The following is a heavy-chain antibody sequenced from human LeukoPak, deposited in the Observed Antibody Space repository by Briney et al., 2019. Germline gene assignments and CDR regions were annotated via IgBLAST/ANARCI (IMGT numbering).Heavy chain of an antibody. CDR2: IYPGDSDT. CDR3: ASQIADIPDAFDI. V-gene: IGHV5-51*01. D-gene: IGHD2-2*02. CDR1: GYIFTSYW. Sequence: GESLKIPCKGSGYIFTSYWIGWVRQMPGKGLEWLGIIYPGDSDTRYSPSFQGQVTISADKSISTAYLQWSSLKASDTAMYYCASQIADIPDAFDIWGQGTMVTVSS. J-gene: IGHJ3*02.